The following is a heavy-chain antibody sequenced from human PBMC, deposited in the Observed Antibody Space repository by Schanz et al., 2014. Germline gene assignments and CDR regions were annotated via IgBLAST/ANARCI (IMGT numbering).Heavy chain of an antibody. CDR2: IGNGGVTI. J-gene: IGHJ5*02. V-gene: IGHV3-48*03. Sequence: EMQLLESGGGLAQPGGSLRLSCAASGFSVGNKYMNWVRQAPGKGLEWVSYIGNGGVTIYYADSVKGRFTISRDNSKNSLFLQMNSLRPEDTAVYYCARGRVLESWGQGTLVTVSS. D-gene: IGHD1-1*01. CDR1: GFSVGNKY. CDR3: ARGRVLES.